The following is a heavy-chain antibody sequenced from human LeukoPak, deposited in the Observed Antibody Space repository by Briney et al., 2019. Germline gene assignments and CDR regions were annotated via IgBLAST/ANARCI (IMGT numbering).Heavy chain of an antibody. CDR3: ARLMVGQAGVGATHFDY. J-gene: IGHJ4*02. V-gene: IGHV3-30*02. D-gene: IGHD1-26*01. Sequence: GGSLRLSCVVSGFTFSTYGMHWVRQAPGKGLEWLTFIRHDGTEKYYADFVKGRFTISRDNSRNTLYLQVNSLGPEDAAVYYCARLMVGQAGVGATHFDYWGQGTLVSVSS. CDR2: IRHDGTEK. CDR1: GFTFSTYG.